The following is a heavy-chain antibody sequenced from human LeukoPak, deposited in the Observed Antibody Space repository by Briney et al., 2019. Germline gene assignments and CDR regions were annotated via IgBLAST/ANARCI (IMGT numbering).Heavy chain of an antibody. V-gene: IGHV3-30*02. J-gene: IGHJ4*02. CDR1: GFTFSAYG. Sequence: PGGSLRLSCAASGFTFSAYGMHWVRQAPGKGLEGVAFTRYDGSNKYYADSVKGRFTISRDNSKNTLYLQMNSLRAEDTAVYYCAKGGGGYCSSTSCYLDYWGQGTLVTVSS. D-gene: IGHD2-2*01. CDR2: TRYDGSNK. CDR3: AKGGGGYCSSTSCYLDY.